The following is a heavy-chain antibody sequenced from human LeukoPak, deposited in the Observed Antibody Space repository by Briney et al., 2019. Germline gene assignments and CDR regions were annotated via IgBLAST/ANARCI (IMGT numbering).Heavy chain of an antibody. V-gene: IGHV3-21*01. CDR3: ARSARIPYYFDY. J-gene: IGHJ4*02. CDR1: GFTFSSYS. CDR2: ISSSSSYI. Sequence: GGSLRLSCAASGFTFSSYSMNWVRQAPGKGLEWVSSISSSSSYIYYADSVKGRFTISRDNAKNSLYLQMNSLRAEDTAVYYCARSARIPYYFDYWGQGTLVTVSS.